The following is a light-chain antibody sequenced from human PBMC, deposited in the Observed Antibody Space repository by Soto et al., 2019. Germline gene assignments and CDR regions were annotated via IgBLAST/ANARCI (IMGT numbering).Light chain of an antibody. V-gene: IGKV3-15*01. CDR3: QHYNNWPPAWT. J-gene: IGKJ1*01. CDR1: QSLSSN. Sequence: EIVMTQSPATLSVSPGERATLSCRATQSLSSNLAWYQQKPGQAPRLLIYGASTRATGIPARFSGSGSGTEITLTISSLQSEDFAVYYCQHYNNWPPAWTFGQGTKVDIK. CDR2: GAS.